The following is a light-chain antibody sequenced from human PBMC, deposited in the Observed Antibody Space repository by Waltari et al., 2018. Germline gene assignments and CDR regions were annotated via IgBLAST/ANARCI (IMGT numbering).Light chain of an antibody. CDR3: LQDYNYPRT. J-gene: IGKJ2*01. Sequence: AIQMTQSPSSLSASVGDRVTITCRASQGIRNDLGWYQQKPGKAPKLLIYGASGLQTGVPSRDSGSGFGTDYTLTISGLQHEDFATYYCLQDYNYPRTFGQGTKLEI. CDR1: QGIRND. V-gene: IGKV1-6*01. CDR2: GAS.